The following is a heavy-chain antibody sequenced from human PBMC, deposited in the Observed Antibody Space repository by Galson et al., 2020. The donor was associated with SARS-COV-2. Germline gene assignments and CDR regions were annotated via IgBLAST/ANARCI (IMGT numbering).Heavy chain of an antibody. CDR3: ARGASWAMFAMDV. CDR2: ISSSSDYI. V-gene: IGHV3-21*01. Sequence: GGSLRLSCLVSGFPFNSYTMNWVRQAPGKGLEWVSAISSSSDYIYYADSMRGRFTISRDNAKNSLYLQMNSLRAEDTAVYYCARGASWAMFAMDVWGHGTAVTVSS. D-gene: IGHD3-10*02. CDR1: GFPFNSYT. J-gene: IGHJ6*02.